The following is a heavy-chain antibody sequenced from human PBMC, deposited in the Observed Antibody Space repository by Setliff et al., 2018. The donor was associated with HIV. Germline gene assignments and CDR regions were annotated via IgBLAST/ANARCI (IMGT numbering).Heavy chain of an antibody. Sequence: GESLKISCQGSGYRFSTYWIAWVRQKPGKGLEWMGIIHPGDSNIKYSPSFRGQVTISTDKSITTAYLQWSSLKASDTAMYYCARPSSPGHYYDYAMDVWGQGTTVTVSS. V-gene: IGHV5-51*01. D-gene: IGHD1-1*01. CDR3: ARPSSPGHYYDYAMDV. J-gene: IGHJ6*02. CDR2: IHPGDSNI. CDR1: GYRFSTYW.